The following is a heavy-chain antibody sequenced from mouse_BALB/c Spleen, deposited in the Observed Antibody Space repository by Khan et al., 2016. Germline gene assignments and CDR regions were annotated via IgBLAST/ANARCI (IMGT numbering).Heavy chain of an antibody. CDR2: ISYSGST. CDR1: GYSITSDYA. D-gene: IGHD2-2*01. Sequence: QLEESGPGLVKPSQSLSLTCTVTGYSITSDYAWNWIRQFPGNKLEWMGYISYSGSTSYNPSLKSRISINRDTSKNQFFLQLNSVTTEDTATYYCARSYGYRGFAYWGQGTLVTVSA. CDR3: ARSYGYRGFAY. V-gene: IGHV3-2*02. J-gene: IGHJ3*01.